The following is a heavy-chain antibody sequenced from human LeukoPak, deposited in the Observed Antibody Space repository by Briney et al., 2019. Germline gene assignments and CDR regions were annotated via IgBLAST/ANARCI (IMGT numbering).Heavy chain of an antibody. CDR1: GFTFSSYA. CDR2: ISAGGSST. V-gene: IGHV3-23*01. Sequence: GGSLRLSCAASGFTFSSYAMSWVRQAPGKGLEWVSAISAGGSSTYYADSVKGRFTISRDNSKNTLYLQMNSLRAEDTAVYFRAKGGPRNRDGYVDYWGQGTLVTVSS. CDR3: AKGGPRNRDGYVDY. D-gene: IGHD5-24*01. J-gene: IGHJ4*02.